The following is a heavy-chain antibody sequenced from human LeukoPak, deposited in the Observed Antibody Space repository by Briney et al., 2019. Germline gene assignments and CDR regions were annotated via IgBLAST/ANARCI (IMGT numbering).Heavy chain of an antibody. CDR2: ITSGGLT. Sequence: GGSLRLSCAASGFTFSSYAMTWVRQAPVKGLEWVSAITSGGLTFYADSVKGRFTISRDNSINTLYLQMNSLRADDTAVYYCAKPFRDCSSATCYVSFDYWGQGTLVTVSS. D-gene: IGHD2-2*01. J-gene: IGHJ4*02. V-gene: IGHV3-23*01. CDR1: GFTFSSYA. CDR3: AKPFRDCSSATCYVSFDY.